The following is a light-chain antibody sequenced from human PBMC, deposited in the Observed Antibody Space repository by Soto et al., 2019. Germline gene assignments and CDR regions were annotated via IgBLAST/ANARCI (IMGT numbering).Light chain of an antibody. Sequence: QSALTQPASVSGSPGQSITISCTGTSSDVGGYNYVSWYQQHTGKAPKLMIYEVSNRPSGVSNRFSGSKSGNTASLPISGLQAEDEADYYCSSYTSSSTRVFGGGTKLTVL. CDR1: SSDVGGYNY. CDR2: EVS. CDR3: SSYTSSSTRV. V-gene: IGLV2-14*01. J-gene: IGLJ3*02.